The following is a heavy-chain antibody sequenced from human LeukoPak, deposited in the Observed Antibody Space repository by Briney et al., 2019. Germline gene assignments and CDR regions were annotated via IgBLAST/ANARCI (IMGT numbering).Heavy chain of an antibody. D-gene: IGHD2-2*01. CDR2: ISYDGSNK. CDR1: GFTFSSYA. CDR3: ARDGSAMNYYYYYSMDV. J-gene: IGHJ6*02. V-gene: IGHV3-30-3*01. Sequence: GRSLRLSCAASGFTFSSYAMHWVRQAPGKGLEWVVVISYDGSNKYYADSVKGRFTISRDNSKNTLYLQVNSLRAEDTAVYSCARDGSAMNYYYYYSMDVWGQGTTVTVSS.